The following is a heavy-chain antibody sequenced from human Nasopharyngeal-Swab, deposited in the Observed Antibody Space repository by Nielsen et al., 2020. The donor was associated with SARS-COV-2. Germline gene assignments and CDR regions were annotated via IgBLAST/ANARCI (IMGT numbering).Heavy chain of an antibody. V-gene: IGHV4-59*08. CDR1: GGSISSYY. CDR3: ARHANYDYVWGSYRPHDAFDI. Sequence: GSLRLSCTVSGGSISSYYWSWIRQPPGKGLEWIGHIYYSGSTNYNPSHKSRVTISVDTSKNQFSLKRSSVTAADTAVYYCARHANYDYVWGSYRPHDAFDIWGQGTMVTVSS. J-gene: IGHJ3*02. D-gene: IGHD3-16*02. CDR2: IYYSGST.